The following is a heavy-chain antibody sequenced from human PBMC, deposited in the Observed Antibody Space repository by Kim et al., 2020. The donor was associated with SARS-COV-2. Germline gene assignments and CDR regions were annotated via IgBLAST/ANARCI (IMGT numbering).Heavy chain of an antibody. J-gene: IGHJ6*02. V-gene: IGHV1-18*04. CDR1: GYTFTSYG. CDR3: AREGEDTARDYYYYGMDV. CDR2: ISAYNGNT. Sequence: ASVKVSCKASGYTFTSYGISWVRQAPGQGLEWMGWISAYNGNTNYAQKLQGRVTMTTDTSTSTAYMELRSLRSDDTAVYYCAREGEDTARDYYYYGMDVWGQGTTVTVSS. D-gene: IGHD5-18*01.